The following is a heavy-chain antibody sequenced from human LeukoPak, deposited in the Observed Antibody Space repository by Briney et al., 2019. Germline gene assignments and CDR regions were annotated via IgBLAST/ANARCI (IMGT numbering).Heavy chain of an antibody. D-gene: IGHD4-11*01. V-gene: IGHV1-2*06. J-gene: IGHJ6*02. CDR1: GYTFTGYY. CDR2: INPNSGGT. CDR3: ARDRHSNYAGDYYYYGMDV. Sequence: ASVKVSCKASGYTFTGYYMHWVRQAPGQGLEWMGRINPNSGGTNYAQKFQGRVTMTRDTSISTAYMELSRLRSDDTAVYYCARDRHSNYAGDYYYYGMDVWGQGTTVTVSS.